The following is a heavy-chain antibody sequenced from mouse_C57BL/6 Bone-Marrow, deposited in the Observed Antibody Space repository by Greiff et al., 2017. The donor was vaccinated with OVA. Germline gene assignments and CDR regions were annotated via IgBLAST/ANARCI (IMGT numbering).Heavy chain of an antibody. CDR2: ISYDGSN. J-gene: IGHJ1*03. D-gene: IGHD2-4*01. Sequence: EVQLVESGPGLVKPSQSLSLTCSVTGYSITSGYYWNWIRQFPGNKLEWMGYISYDGSNNYNPSLKNRISITRDTSKNQFFLKLNSVTTEDTATYYCARARYYDYDGEGWYFDVWGTGTTVTVSS. CDR1: GYSITSGYY. CDR3: ARARYYDYDGEGWYFDV. V-gene: IGHV3-6*01.